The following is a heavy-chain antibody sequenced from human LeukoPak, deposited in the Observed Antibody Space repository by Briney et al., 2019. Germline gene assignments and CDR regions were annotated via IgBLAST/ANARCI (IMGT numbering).Heavy chain of an antibody. D-gene: IGHD3-22*01. CDR2: VSTSGHST. V-gene: IGHV3-23*01. CDR3: AKSNYDRSGYLGY. J-gene: IGHJ4*02. Sequence: GGSLRLSCAASGFTFSSYAMSWVRQAPGKGLGWVSTVSTSGHSTYIADSVKGRFTMSRDNSKNTVYLQMNGLRAEDTAVYYCAKSNYDRSGYLGYWGQGTLVTVSS. CDR1: GFTFSSYA.